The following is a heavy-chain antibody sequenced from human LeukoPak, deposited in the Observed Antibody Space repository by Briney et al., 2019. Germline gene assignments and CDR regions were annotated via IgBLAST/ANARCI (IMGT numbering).Heavy chain of an antibody. CDR3: ARYMTTIDY. J-gene: IGHJ4*02. Sequence: SETLSLTCSVSGGSISSYYWSWIRQPPGKGLEWLGYVHYSGSTNYNPSLRSRVIMSVDASKNQFSLMLSSVTAADTAVYYCARYMTTIDYWGQGTLVTVSS. CDR1: GGSISSYY. D-gene: IGHD4-17*01. CDR2: VHYSGST. V-gene: IGHV4-59*01.